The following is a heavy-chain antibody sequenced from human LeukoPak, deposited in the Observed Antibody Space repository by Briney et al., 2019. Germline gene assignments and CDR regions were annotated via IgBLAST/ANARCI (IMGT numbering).Heavy chain of an antibody. D-gene: IGHD4-23*01. CDR1: GFTCSIYT. Sequence: PGGSLRLSCVASGFTCSIYTLNWVRQAPGRGLEWVSSIISTSSYIYYADSVKGRFTISKDNAKNSLSLQMNSLRAEDTAVYYCASLGPGGSVAYWGQGTLVTVSS. V-gene: IGHV3-21*01. J-gene: IGHJ4*02. CDR3: ASLGPGGSVAY. CDR2: IISTSSYI.